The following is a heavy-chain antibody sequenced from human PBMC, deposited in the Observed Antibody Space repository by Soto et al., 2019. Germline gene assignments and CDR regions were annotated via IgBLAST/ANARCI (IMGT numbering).Heavy chain of an antibody. Sequence: LRLSYAEAGFTFSPYSITCRCQVPGKGLEWVSRINSDASHTYYADSVKGRFTISRDNAKKDLNFQMNTLRQEHTAVYYCGRDGHCITTGCYGNWFDHWGQGTLVIVSS. J-gene: IGHJ5*02. CDR3: GRDGHCITTGCYGNWFDH. D-gene: IGHD2-2*01. V-gene: IGHV3-74*01. CDR2: INSDASHT. CDR1: GFTFSPYS.